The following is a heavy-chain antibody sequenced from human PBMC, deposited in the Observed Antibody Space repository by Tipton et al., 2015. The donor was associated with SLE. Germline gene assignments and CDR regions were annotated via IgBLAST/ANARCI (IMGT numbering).Heavy chain of an antibody. Sequence: TLSLTCTVSRYSISSGYYWGWIRQPPGKGLEWVGYIYVSGSTDYDPSPKSRVTISIDTSKNQFSLRLSSVTAADTAIYYCARYNWASSSFDYWGQGTLVTVSS. CDR2: IYVSGST. CDR1: RYSISSGYY. J-gene: IGHJ4*02. CDR3: ARYNWASSSFDY. D-gene: IGHD1-1*01. V-gene: IGHV4-38-2*02.